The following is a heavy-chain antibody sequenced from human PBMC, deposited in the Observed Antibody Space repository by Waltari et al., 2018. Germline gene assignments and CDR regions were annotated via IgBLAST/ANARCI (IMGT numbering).Heavy chain of an antibody. CDR1: GFTFSSYW. CDR2: IKQDGSGK. CDR3: ARVKLRFLEWFGY. V-gene: IGHV3-7*01. D-gene: IGHD3-3*01. Sequence: EVQLVESGGGLVQPGGSLRLSCAASGFTFSSYWMSWVRQAPGKGLEWVANIKQDGSGKYYVDAVKGRFTISRDNAKNSLYLQMNSLRAEDTAVYYCARVKLRFLEWFGYWGQGTLVTVSS. J-gene: IGHJ4*02.